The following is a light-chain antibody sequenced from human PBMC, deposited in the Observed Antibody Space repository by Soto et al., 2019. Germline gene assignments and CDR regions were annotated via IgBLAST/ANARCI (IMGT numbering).Light chain of an antibody. J-gene: IGKJ5*01. CDR1: QTVSRN. CDR2: DVS. CDR3: QQYNNWPS. V-gene: IGKV3-15*01. Sequence: EVVMPQSPATLSVSPVERATLSCRASQTVSRNLAWHQQRPCQGPRLLIYDVSNSAAGVPARLSGSGSETELTLTIRRXQSEAFAVYFCQQYNNWPSFGQGTRPEIK.